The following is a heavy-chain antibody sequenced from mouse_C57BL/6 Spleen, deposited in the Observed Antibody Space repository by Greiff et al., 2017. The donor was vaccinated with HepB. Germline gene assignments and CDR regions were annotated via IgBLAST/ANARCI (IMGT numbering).Heavy chain of an antibody. D-gene: IGHD1-1*01. Sequence: EVKLQESGGGLVKPGGSLKLSCAASGFTFSSYTMSWVRQTPEKRLEWVATISGGGGNTYYPDSVKGRFTICRDNAKNTLYLQMSSLRSEDTALYYCARGGITTVGDPWYFDVWGTGTTVTVSS. CDR1: GFTFSSYT. J-gene: IGHJ1*03. V-gene: IGHV5-9*01. CDR2: ISGGGGNT. CDR3: ARGGITTVGDPWYFDV.